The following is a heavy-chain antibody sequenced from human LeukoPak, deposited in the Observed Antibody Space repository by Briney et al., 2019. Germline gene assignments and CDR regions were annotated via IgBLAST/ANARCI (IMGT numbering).Heavy chain of an antibody. J-gene: IGHJ4*02. D-gene: IGHD3-9*01. CDR2: ISGSGGST. Sequence: GGSLRLSCAASGFTFSSYAMSWVRQAPGKGLEWVSAISGSGGSTYYADSVKGRFTISRDNSKNTLYLQMNSLRAEDTAVYYCAKSPALYYDILTGYEGYWGQGALVTVSS. CDR3: AKSPALYYDILTGYEGY. CDR1: GFTFSSYA. V-gene: IGHV3-23*01.